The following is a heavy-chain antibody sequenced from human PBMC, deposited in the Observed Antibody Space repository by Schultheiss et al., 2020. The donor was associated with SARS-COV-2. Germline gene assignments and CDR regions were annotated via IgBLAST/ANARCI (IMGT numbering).Heavy chain of an antibody. CDR2: IYSAGST. D-gene: IGHD3-10*01. J-gene: IGHJ3*02. Sequence: GGSLRLSCAASGFTVSSNYMNWVRQAPGKGLEWVSVIYSAGSTYYPGSVKGRFTISRENAKNSLYLQMNSLRAGDTAVYYCARGRHYYGSGATLDIWGQGTMVTVSS. CDR1: GFTVSSNY. V-gene: IGHV3-53*01. CDR3: ARGRHYYGSGATLDI.